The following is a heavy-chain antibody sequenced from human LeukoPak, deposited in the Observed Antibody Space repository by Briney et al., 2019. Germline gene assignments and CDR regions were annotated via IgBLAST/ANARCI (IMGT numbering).Heavy chain of an antibody. CDR3: ARVVPVPIPTRKFYYYYYMDV. D-gene: IGHD2-2*01. V-gene: IGHV4-4*02. J-gene: IGHJ6*03. CDR1: GFTFSNAW. CDR2: INHSDDT. Sequence: GSLRLSCAASGFTFSNAWMSWVRQSTGKGLEWIGEINHSDDTSYNPSLKSRVFLSVDKSKKQFSLRVNSVTAADTGIYYCARVVPVPIPTRKFYYYYYMDVWGKGTTATVSS.